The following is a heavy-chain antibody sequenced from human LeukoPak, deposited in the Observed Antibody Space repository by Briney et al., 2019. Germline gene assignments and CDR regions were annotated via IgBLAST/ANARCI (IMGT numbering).Heavy chain of an antibody. J-gene: IGHJ4*02. Sequence: GGCLRLSCVVSGVTFSNYWMSWVRQAPGKGLEWVINIMPDGGEKYFVDSVKGRFTISRDNAKNSLYLQMNSLRAEDTAIYYCARDLSGPSVYWGQGTLVTVSS. V-gene: IGHV3-7*01. CDR3: ARDLSGPSVY. CDR2: IMPDGGEK. D-gene: IGHD2-15*01. CDR1: GVTFSNYW.